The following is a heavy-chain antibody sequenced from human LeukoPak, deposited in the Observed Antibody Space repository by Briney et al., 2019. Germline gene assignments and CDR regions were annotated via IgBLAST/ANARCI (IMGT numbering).Heavy chain of an antibody. D-gene: IGHD3-22*01. V-gene: IGHV4-59*08. CDR3: ARAPFSDYYDSSGYSDY. Sequence: SETLSLTCTVSGGSISSYYWSWIRQPPGKGLEWIGYIYYSGSTNYNPSLKSRVTISVDTSKNQFSLKLSSVTAADTAVYYCARAPFSDYYDSSGYSDYWGQGTLVTVSS. J-gene: IGHJ4*02. CDR2: IYYSGST. CDR1: GGSISSYY.